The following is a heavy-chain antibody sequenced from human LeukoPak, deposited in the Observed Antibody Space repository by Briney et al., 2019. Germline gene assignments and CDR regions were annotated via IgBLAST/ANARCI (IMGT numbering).Heavy chain of an antibody. CDR3: ARDLRAAIRPNWFDP. J-gene: IGHJ5*02. CDR1: GFTFDDYA. V-gene: IGHV3-9*01. Sequence: PGRSLRLSCAASGFTFDDYAMHWVRQAPGKGLEWVAGISWNSGSIGYADSVKGRFTISRDNAKNSLYLQMNSLRAEDTAVYYCARDLRAAIRPNWFDPWGQGTLVTVSS. CDR2: ISWNSGSI. D-gene: IGHD2-21*02.